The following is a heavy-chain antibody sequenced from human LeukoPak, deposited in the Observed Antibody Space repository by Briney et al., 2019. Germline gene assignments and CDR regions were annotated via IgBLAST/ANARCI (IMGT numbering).Heavy chain of an antibody. CDR2: ISSSSSYI. D-gene: IGHD3-10*01. CDR1: GFTFSSYS. Sequence: GGSLRLSCAASGFTFSSYSMNWVRQAPGKGLEWVSSISSSSSYIYYADSVKGRFTISRDNAKNSLYLQMNSLRAEDTAVYYCATNAGETNNYYYYMDVWGKGTTVTVPS. V-gene: IGHV3-21*01. CDR3: ATNAGETNNYYYYMDV. J-gene: IGHJ6*03.